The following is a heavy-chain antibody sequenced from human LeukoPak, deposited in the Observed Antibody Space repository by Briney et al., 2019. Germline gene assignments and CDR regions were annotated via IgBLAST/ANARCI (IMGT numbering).Heavy chain of an antibody. CDR2: IYYSGTT. D-gene: IGHD4-17*01. J-gene: IGHJ6*02. CDR3: AREDPQTTVPEGLDV. CDR1: GGSISSYY. V-gene: IGHV4-59*01. Sequence: SETLSLTCAVSGGSISSYYWSWIPQPPGRGLEWIGYIYYSGTTNYNPSLKSRVTISVDTSKNQFSLKLTSVTAADTAVYYCAREDPQTTVPEGLDVWGQGTTVTVSS.